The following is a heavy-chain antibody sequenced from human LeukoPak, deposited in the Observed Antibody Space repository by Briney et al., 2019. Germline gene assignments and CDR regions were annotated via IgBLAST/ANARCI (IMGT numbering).Heavy chain of an antibody. J-gene: IGHJ4*02. V-gene: IGHV3-48*01. CDR2: ISSSGTTI. CDR1: GFTFSAYS. D-gene: IGHD6-13*01. CDR3: ARLAIASAGGFDY. Sequence: GGSLRLSCAASGFTFSAYSMNWVRQAPGKGLEWISYISSSGTTIYYADSVKGRFTMSRDNAKNSLYLQMNSLRAEDTALYYCARLAIASAGGFDYWGQGTLVTVSS.